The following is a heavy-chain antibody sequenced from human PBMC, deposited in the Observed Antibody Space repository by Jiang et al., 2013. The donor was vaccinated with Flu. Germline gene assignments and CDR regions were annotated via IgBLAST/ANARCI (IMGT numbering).Heavy chain of an antibody. V-gene: IGHV1-3*04. CDR1: GYIFTTYG. Sequence: GAEVKKPGASVKVSCKTSGYIFTTYGMHWVRQAPGQRLEWMGWINTGNGNTKYSQKFQGRVTITRDTSASTAYMDLSSLRSEDTAVYYCARGDHFDHWGQGTLVTVSS. CDR3: ARGDHFDH. CDR2: INTGNGNT. J-gene: IGHJ4*02.